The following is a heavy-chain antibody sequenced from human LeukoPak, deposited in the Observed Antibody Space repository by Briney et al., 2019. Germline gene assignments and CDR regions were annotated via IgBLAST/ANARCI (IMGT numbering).Heavy chain of an antibody. Sequence: GGSLRLSCAASGFTFSSYSMNWVRQAPGQGLEWVSSISSSSSYIYYADSVKGRFTISRDNAKNSLYLQMNSLRAEDTAVYYCARVRTYYYDSSSSDAFDIWGQGTMVTVSS. V-gene: IGHV3-21*01. CDR2: ISSSSSYI. CDR1: GFTFSSYS. J-gene: IGHJ3*02. D-gene: IGHD3-22*01. CDR3: ARVRTYYYDSSSSDAFDI.